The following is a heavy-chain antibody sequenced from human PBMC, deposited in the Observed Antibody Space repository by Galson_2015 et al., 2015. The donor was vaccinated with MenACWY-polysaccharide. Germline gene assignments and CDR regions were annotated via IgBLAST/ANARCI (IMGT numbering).Heavy chain of an antibody. Sequence: SLRLSCAASGFTFSTYWMHWVRQAPGKGLVWVSRIKSDGSSTNYADSVKGRFTISRDYARNTLDLQMNSLRVEDTAVYYCVRAFVGYSDYWGQGTLVTVSS. V-gene: IGHV3-74*01. CDR1: GFTFSTYW. CDR3: VRAFVGYSDY. CDR2: IKSDGSST. D-gene: IGHD3-10*01. J-gene: IGHJ4*02.